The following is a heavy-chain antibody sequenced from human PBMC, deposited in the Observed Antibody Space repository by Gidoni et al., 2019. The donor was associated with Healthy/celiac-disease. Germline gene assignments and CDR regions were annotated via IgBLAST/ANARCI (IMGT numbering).Heavy chain of an antibody. J-gene: IGHJ4*02. V-gene: IGHV3-23*01. Sequence: GRFTISRDNSKNTLYLQMNSLRAEDTAVYYCRAVAGIFERRYYWGQGTLVTVSS. CDR3: RAVAGIFERRYY. D-gene: IGHD6-19*01.